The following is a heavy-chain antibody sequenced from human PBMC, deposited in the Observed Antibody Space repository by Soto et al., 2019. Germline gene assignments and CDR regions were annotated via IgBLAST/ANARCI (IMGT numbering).Heavy chain of an antibody. CDR2: ISYDGSNK. J-gene: IGHJ4*02. CDR3: ARDLAAAGIDY. V-gene: IGHV3-30-3*01. CDR1: GFTFSSYA. D-gene: IGHD6-13*01. Sequence: PGGSLRLSCAASGFTFSSYAMHWVRQAPGKGLEWVAVISYDGSNKYYADSVKGRFTISRDNSKDTQYLQMNSLRAEDTAVYYCARDLAAAGIDYWGQGTLVTVSS.